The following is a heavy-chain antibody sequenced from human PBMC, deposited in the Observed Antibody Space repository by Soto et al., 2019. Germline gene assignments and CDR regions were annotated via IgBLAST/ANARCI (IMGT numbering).Heavy chain of an antibody. Sequence: QLQLVQSGAEVKKPGASVKVSCKVSGYTLAELSMHWVRQAPGKGLEWMGGFDPEDGKTTYAQKFQGRVTMTEDTSTDTAYRELSSLRSEDTAIYFCTTGQRPIRFLEWLSRYYFDFWGQGTLVTVSS. CDR2: FDPEDGKT. D-gene: IGHD3-3*01. J-gene: IGHJ4*02. V-gene: IGHV1-24*01. CDR1: GYTLAELS. CDR3: TTGQRPIRFLEWLSRYYFDF.